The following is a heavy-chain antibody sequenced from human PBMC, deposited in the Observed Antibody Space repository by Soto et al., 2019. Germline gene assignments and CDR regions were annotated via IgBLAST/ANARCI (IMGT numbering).Heavy chain of an antibody. V-gene: IGHV2-5*01. J-gene: IGHJ4*02. D-gene: IGHD2-2*01. CDR2: IFWNDDE. CDR1: GFSLSSSGVG. Sequence: QITLKESGPPLVKPTQTLTLTCTFSGFSLSSSGVGVGWIRQPPGKALEWLVLIFWNDDERDSPVLKSRLTITKDTSKIQLVLTMTTMEPWDTATYYCARSWGSSRFDYWGQGTLVTVSS. CDR3: ARSWGSSRFDY.